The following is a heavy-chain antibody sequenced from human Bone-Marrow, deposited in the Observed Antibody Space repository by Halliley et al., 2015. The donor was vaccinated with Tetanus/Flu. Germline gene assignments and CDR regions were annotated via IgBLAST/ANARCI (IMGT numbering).Heavy chain of an antibody. CDR3: ARWNNYGDPRFDF. J-gene: IGHJ4*02. D-gene: IGHD4-17*01. CDR2: IHHSGST. V-gene: IGHV4-59*01. CDR1: GGSLISFS. Sequence: TLSLTCTVSGGSLISFSWSWIRQPPGKGLEWIGYIHHSGSTSYDASLKSRVTISTDTPKNQFSLKLHSVTAADTAVYYCARWNNYGDPRFDFRGQGALVTVSS.